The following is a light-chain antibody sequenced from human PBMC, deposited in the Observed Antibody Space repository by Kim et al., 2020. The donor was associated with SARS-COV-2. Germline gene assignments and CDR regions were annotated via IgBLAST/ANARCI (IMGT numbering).Light chain of an antibody. Sequence: ASVGDGITIPCRAAEDIRLSVAWFQQKPGKAPTRLVFDASTLDIGVPPRFSGSGSGTQFALTINNVQPEDSATYFCLQHSLYPLTFGGGTKVDIK. CDR2: DAS. V-gene: IGKV1-17*02. CDR1: EDIRLS. J-gene: IGKJ4*02. CDR3: LQHSLYPLT.